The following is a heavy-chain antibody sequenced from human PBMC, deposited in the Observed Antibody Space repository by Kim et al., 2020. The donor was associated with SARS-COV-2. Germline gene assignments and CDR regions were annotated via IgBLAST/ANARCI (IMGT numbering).Heavy chain of an antibody. CDR2: ISAYNGNT. D-gene: IGHD6-19*01. CDR3: ARGGGVRWLVIKTLYNWFDP. V-gene: IGHV1-18*01. Sequence: ASVKVSCKASGYTFTSYGISWVRQAPGQGLEWMGWISAYNGNTNYAQKLQGRVTMTTDTSTSTAYMELRSLRSDDTAVYYCARGGGVRWLVIKTLYNWFDPWGQGTLVTVSS. CDR1: GYTFTSYG. J-gene: IGHJ5*02.